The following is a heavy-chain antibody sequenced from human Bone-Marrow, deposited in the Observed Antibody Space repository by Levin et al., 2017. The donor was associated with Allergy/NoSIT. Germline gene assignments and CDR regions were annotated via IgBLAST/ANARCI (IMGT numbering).Heavy chain of an antibody. D-gene: IGHD6-25*01. CDR1: GGSISSYY. CDR3: ASSGDSGGAFDI. J-gene: IGHJ3*02. CDR2: IYTSGST. V-gene: IGHV4-4*07. Sequence: NASETLSLTCTVSGGSISSYYWSWIRQPAGKGLEWIGRIYTSGSTNYNPSLKSRVTMSVDTSKNQFSLKLSSVTAADTAVYYCASSGDSGGAFDIWGQGTMVTVSS.